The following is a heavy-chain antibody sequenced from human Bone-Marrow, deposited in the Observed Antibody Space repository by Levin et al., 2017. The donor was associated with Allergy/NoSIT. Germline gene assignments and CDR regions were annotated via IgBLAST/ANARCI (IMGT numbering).Heavy chain of an antibody. V-gene: IGHV3-11*01. CDR3: AREPSSETFATLGYFDY. Sequence: KSGESLKISCAASGFTFSGFYMSWIRQAPGKGLEWISYISSSADTIYYADSVKGRFTISRDNAKKSLYLQMNSLRAEDTAIYYCAREPSSETFATLGYFDYWGQGTLVTVSS. J-gene: IGHJ4*02. D-gene: IGHD3-16*01. CDR2: ISSSADTI. CDR1: GFTFSGFY.